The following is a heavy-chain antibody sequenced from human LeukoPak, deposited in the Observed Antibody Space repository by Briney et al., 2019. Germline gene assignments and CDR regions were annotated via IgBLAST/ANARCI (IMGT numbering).Heavy chain of an antibody. CDR1: GDSVSSNSGG. D-gene: IGHD2-21*01. CDR2: TYYNSKWYN. V-gene: IGHV6-1*01. J-gene: IGHJ5*02. Sequence: SQTLSLTCAISGDSVSSNSGGWNWIRQSPSRGLEWLGRTYYNSKWYNDYAVSVKSRMTINPDTSKNQFSLQLNSVTPEDTAVYYCARGTHIFDPWGQGTLVTVSS. CDR3: ARGTHIFDP.